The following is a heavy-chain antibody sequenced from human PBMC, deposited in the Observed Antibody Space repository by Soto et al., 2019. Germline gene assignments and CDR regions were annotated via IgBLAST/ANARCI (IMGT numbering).Heavy chain of an antibody. CDR2: ISGSGRST. D-gene: IGHD6-13*01. CDR3: AKSHFPIAASRQPHFDH. Sequence: TGGSLRLSCAASGFTFSSYAMSWVRQAPGEGLEWVSVISGSGRSTYYADSVKGRFTISRDDSKNTLFLEMNTLRAEDTAVYYCAKSHFPIAASRQPHFDHWGQGALVTVSS. CDR1: GFTFSSYA. J-gene: IGHJ4*02. V-gene: IGHV3-23*01.